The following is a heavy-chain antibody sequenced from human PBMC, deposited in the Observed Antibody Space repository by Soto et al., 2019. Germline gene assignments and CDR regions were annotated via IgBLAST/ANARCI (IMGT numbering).Heavy chain of an antibody. D-gene: IGHD2-15*01. CDR1: GDSFSSSNW. V-gene: IGHV4-4*02. J-gene: IGHJ4*02. CDR3: ARSPRRVDGKWYLDY. Sequence: QVQLQESGPGLVEPSGTLSLTCGVSGDSFSSSNWWTWVRQPPGKGLGWIGDILHTGHTDYSPSLRSRLTISIDSSKKEFSLPLTSVAATDTAIYYCARSPRRVDGKWYLDYWGQGVLVTVSS. CDR2: ILHTGHT.